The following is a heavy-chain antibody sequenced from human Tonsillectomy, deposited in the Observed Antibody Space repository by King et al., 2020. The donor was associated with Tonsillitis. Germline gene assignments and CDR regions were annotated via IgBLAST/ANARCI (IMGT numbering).Heavy chain of an antibody. CDR2: ISYDGSNK. Sequence: LQLVQSGGGVVQPGRSLRLSCAASGFTFSIYAIHWVRQAPGKGLEWVAVISYDGSNKYYADSVKGRFTISRDNSKNSLYLQMNSLRAEDTAVYYCARDSSILGAHDAFDIWGQGTMVTVSS. D-gene: IGHD1-26*01. CDR3: ARDSSILGAHDAFDI. V-gene: IGHV3-30-3*01. CDR1: GFTFSIYA. J-gene: IGHJ3*02.